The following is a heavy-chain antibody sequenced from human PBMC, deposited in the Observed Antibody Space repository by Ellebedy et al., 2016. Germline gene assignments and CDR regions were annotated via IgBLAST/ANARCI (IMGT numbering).Heavy chain of an antibody. Sequence: SETLSLTXAVYGGSFSDYYWSWIRQSPGKGLEWIGEINHSGSTKYNPSLKSRVAISLDTSKNQFSLELNSVTAADTAIYYCARGLGEAFEYDYASSWGLGTLVTVSS. CDR3: ARGLGEAFEYDYASS. V-gene: IGHV4-34*01. CDR2: INHSGST. J-gene: IGHJ5*02. D-gene: IGHD3-16*01. CDR1: GGSFSDYY.